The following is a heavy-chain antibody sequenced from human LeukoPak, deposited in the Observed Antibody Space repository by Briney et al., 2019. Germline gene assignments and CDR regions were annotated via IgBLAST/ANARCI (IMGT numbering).Heavy chain of an antibody. CDR2: ISAYNGNT. J-gene: IGHJ5*02. Sequence: GASVKVSCKPSGYTFTIYGISWVRQAPGQGLEWMGRISAYNGNTKYAQKFQGRVTMTTDTSTSTAYMELSSLRSDDTAVYYCARDREAARPGWFDPWGQGTLVSVSS. CDR3: ARDREAARPGWFDP. D-gene: IGHD6-6*01. CDR1: GYTFTIYG. V-gene: IGHV1-18*01.